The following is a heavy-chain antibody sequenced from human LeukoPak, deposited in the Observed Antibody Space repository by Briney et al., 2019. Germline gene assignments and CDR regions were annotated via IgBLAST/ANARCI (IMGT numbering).Heavy chain of an antibody. CDR1: GGTFSSYA. J-gene: IGHJ3*02. Sequence: ASVRVSCKASGGTFSSYAISWVRQAPGQGLEWMGGIIPIFGTANYAQKFQGRVTITADESTSTAYMELSSLRSEDTAVYYCARDLGEWEPHAFDIWGQGTMVTVSS. V-gene: IGHV1-69*13. CDR3: ARDLGEWEPHAFDI. CDR2: IIPIFGTA. D-gene: IGHD1-26*01.